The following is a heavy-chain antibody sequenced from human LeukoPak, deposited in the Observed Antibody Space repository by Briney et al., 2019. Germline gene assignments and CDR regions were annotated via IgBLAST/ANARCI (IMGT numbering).Heavy chain of an antibody. V-gene: IGHV3-48*04. CDR2: ISSSSSTR. CDR3: ARNDDYDILTGYEDY. CDR1: GFTFSSYS. J-gene: IGHJ4*02. Sequence: GGSLRLSCAASGFTFSSYSMNWVRQAPGKGLEWVSYISSSSSTRYYADSVKGRFTISRDNAKNSLYLQMNSLRAENTAVYYCARNDDYDILTGYEDYWGQGTLVTVSS. D-gene: IGHD3-9*01.